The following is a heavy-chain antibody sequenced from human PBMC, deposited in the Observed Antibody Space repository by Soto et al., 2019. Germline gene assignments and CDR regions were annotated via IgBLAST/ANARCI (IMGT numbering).Heavy chain of an antibody. CDR3: ARGLLDYDFWSGPHWYFDL. V-gene: IGHV4-59*01. CDR2: IYYSGST. D-gene: IGHD3-3*01. J-gene: IGHJ2*01. Sequence: PSETLSLTCTVSGGSISSYYWSWIRQPPGKGLEWIGYIYYSGSTNYNPSLKSRVTISVDTSKNQFSLKLSSVTAADTAVYYCARGLLDYDFWSGPHWYFDLWGRGTLVTVSS. CDR1: GGSISSYY.